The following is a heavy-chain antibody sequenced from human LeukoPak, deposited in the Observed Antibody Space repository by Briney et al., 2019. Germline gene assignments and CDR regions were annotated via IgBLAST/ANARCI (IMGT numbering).Heavy chain of an antibody. CDR2: ISAYNGNT. D-gene: IGHD2-15*01. J-gene: IGHJ5*02. CDR1: GYTFTSYG. CDR3: ARDRYCSGGSCYFLWFDP. Sequence: ASVKVSCKASGYTFTSYGISWVRQAPGQGLEWMGWISAYNGNTNYAQKLQGRVTMTTDTSTSTAYMELRSLRSDDTAVYYCARDRYCSGGSCYFLWFDPWGQGTLVTVSS. V-gene: IGHV1-18*01.